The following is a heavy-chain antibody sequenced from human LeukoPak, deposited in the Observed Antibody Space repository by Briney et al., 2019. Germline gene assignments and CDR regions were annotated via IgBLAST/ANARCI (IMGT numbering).Heavy chain of an antibody. CDR1: GGSISDYY. Sequence: PSETLSLTCTVSGGSISDYYWSWIRQPPGKGLEWIGYIYYSGSTNYNPSLKSRVTISVDTSKNQFSLKLSSVTAADTAVYYCARDTLEGAVGANDAFDIWGQGTMVTVSS. CDR3: ARDTLEGAVGANDAFDI. J-gene: IGHJ3*02. V-gene: IGHV4-59*01. CDR2: IYYSGST. D-gene: IGHD1-26*01.